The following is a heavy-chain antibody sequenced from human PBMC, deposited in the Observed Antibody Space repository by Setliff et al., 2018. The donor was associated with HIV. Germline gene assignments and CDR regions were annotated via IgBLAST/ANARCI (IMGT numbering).Heavy chain of an antibody. D-gene: IGHD2-15*01. CDR3: ARDDVGYCSGGSCYHLFDTFDI. Sequence: ASVKVSCKASGYYFTNYGISWVRQAPGQGLEWMGWISSYNDNKNYALNLQGRVTMTTDTSTSTAYMELRSLRSDDTAAYYCARDDVGYCSGGSCYHLFDTFDIWGQGTVFTVSS. J-gene: IGHJ3*02. CDR1: GYYFTNYG. V-gene: IGHV1-18*01. CDR2: ISSYNDNK.